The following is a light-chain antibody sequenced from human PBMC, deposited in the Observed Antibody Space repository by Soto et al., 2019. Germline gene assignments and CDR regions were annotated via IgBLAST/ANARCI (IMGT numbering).Light chain of an antibody. Sequence: QSALTQPPSASGSPGQSVTISCTGTSSDVGGYKYVSWYQQHPGKAPKLMIFEVNKRPSGVPDRFSGSKSGNTASLTVSGXXXXXXXXXYCSSYAGINNLGVFGTGTKLTV. CDR2: EVN. J-gene: IGLJ1*01. CDR1: SSDVGGYKY. CDR3: SSYAGINNLGV. V-gene: IGLV2-8*01.